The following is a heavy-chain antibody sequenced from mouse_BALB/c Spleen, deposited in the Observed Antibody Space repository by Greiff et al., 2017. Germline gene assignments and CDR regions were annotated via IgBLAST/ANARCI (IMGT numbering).Heavy chain of an antibody. D-gene: IGHD2-4*01. V-gene: IGHV5-4*02. Sequence: EVKLMESGGGLVKPGGSLKLSCAASGFTFSDYYMYWVRQTPEKRLEWVATISDGGSYTYYPDSVKGRFTISRDNAKNNLYLQMSSLKSEDTAMYYCARDLDDYDDGGYAMDYWGQGTSVTVSS. CDR3: ARDLDDYDDGGYAMDY. CDR2: ISDGGSYT. J-gene: IGHJ4*01. CDR1: GFTFSDYY.